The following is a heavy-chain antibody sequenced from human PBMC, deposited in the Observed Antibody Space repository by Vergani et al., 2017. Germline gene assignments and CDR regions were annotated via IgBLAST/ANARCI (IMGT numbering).Heavy chain of an antibody. D-gene: IGHD6-13*01. CDR1: GFTFSSYG. CDR2: IRYDGSNK. J-gene: IGHJ4*02. CDR3: AKAIAAAGQSRTGGVDY. V-gene: IGHV3-30*02. Sequence: QVQLVESGGGVVQPGGSLRLSCAASGFTFSSYGMHWVRQAPGKGLEWVAFIRYDGSNKYYADSVKGRFTISRDNSKNTLYLQMNSLRAEDTAVYYCAKAIAAAGQSRTGGVDYWGQGTLVTVSP.